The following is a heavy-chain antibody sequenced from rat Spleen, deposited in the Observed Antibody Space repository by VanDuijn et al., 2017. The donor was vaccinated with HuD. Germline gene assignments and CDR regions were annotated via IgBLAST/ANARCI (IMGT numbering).Heavy chain of an antibody. CDR3: GRRVYSTDYGYFDY. V-gene: IGHV5-7*01. CDR2: IIYDGSRT. J-gene: IGHJ2*01. D-gene: IGHD1-6*01. CDR1: GFTFSDYN. Sequence: EVQLVESGGGLVQPGRSMKLSCAASGFTFSDYNMAWVRQAPKKGLEWVATIIYDGSRTYYRDSVKGRFTISRDNAKSTLYLQMDNLRSEDTATYYCGRRVYSTDYGYFDYWGQGVMVTVSS.